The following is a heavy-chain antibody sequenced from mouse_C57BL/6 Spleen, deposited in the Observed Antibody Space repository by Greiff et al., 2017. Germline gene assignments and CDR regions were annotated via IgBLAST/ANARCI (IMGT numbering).Heavy chain of an antibody. D-gene: IGHD3-2*02. V-gene: IGHV5-17*01. J-gene: IGHJ4*01. CDR3: ARRDSAGYYAMDY. Sequence: EVMLVESGGGLVKPGGSLKLSCAASGFTFSDYGMHWVRQAPEKGLEWVAYISSGRSTIYYADTVKGRFTISRDNAKNTRFLQMTSLRAEDTAMYYCARRDSAGYYAMDYWGQGTSVTVAS. CDR1: GFTFSDYG. CDR2: ISSGRSTI.